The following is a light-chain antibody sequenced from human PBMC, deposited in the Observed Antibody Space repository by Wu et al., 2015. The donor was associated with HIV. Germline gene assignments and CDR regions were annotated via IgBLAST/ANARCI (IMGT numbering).Light chain of an antibody. CDR2: EAY. V-gene: IGKV3-20*01. J-gene: IGKJ5*01. Sequence: EIVLTQSPGTLSLSPGERATLSCRATQDVSSTYLGWYQHKPGQSPRLLIYEAYKKAAGVSARFSGAGSGTDFSLTITRVEPDDSAIYFCQQYASPPITFGPGTRL. CDR1: QDVSSTY. CDR3: QQYASPPIT.